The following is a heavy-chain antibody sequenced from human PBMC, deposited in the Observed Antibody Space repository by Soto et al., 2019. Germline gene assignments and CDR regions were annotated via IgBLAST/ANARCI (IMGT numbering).Heavy chain of an antibody. V-gene: IGHV3-20*01. D-gene: IGHD4-17*01. J-gene: IGHJ4*02. Sequence: EVQLVESGGGVVRPGGSLRLSCAASGFTFDDYGMSWVRQAPGKGLEWVSGINWNGGSTGYTDSVKGRFTISRDNAKNSLYLQMNSLRAEDTALYHCARAHDYGDYRAFDYWGQGTLVTVSS. CDR1: GFTFDDYG. CDR3: ARAHDYGDYRAFDY. CDR2: INWNGGST.